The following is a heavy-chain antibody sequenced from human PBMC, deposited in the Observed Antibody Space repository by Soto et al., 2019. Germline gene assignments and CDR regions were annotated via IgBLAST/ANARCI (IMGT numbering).Heavy chain of an antibody. CDR2: ISYDGSNK. CDR3: VRDPAAGYSSSWYDFYYYGMDV. Sequence: GGSLRLSCAASGFTFSSYGMHWVRQAPGKRLEWMAVISYDGSNKYYADSVKGRFTISRDNSKNTLYLQMNSLRAEDTAVYYCVRDPAAGYSSSWYDFYYYGMDVWGQGTTVTVSS. CDR1: GFTFSSYG. V-gene: IGHV3-30-3*01. J-gene: IGHJ6*02. D-gene: IGHD6-13*01.